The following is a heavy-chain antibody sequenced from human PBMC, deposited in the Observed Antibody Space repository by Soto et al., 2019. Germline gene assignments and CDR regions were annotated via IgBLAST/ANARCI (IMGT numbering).Heavy chain of an antibody. Sequence: QVQLQESGPGLVKPSETLSLTCTVSGGSISSYYWSWIRQPPGKGLEWIGYIYYSGSTNYNPSLKSRVTISVDTSKNQFSLKLSSVTAADTAVYYCARLPGGSDDLWGRGTLVTVSS. V-gene: IGHV4-59*01. CDR2: IYYSGST. CDR1: GGSISSYY. CDR3: ARLPGGSDDL. D-gene: IGHD3-16*01. J-gene: IGHJ2*01.